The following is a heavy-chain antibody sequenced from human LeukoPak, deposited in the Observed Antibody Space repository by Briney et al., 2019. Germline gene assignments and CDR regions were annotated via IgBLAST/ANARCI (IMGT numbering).Heavy chain of an antibody. CDR2: ITSDGDYT. Sequence: GGSLRLSCAASGVTLSNYAMSWVRQAPGKGLEWVTAITSDGDYTYYADSVKGRFTISRDNSKNTLYLQMSSLRAEDTAVYYCASRSGYSYGHFAYWGQGTLVTVSS. V-gene: IGHV3-23*01. J-gene: IGHJ4*02. D-gene: IGHD5-18*01. CDR3: ASRSGYSYGHFAY. CDR1: GVTLSNYA.